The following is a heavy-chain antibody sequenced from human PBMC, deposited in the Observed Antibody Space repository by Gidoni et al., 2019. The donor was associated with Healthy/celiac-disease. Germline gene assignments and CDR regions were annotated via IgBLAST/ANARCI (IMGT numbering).Heavy chain of an antibody. V-gene: IGHV1-69*01. CDR2: IIPIFGTA. Sequence: QVQLVQSGAEVQKPGSAVKVSCKASGGTFSSYALSWVRQAPGQGLEWMGGIIPIFGTANYAQKFQGRVTITADESTSTAYMELSSLRSEDTAVYYCARGYYDSSGYYPSWYFDLWGRGTLVTVSS. CDR1: GGTFSSYA. D-gene: IGHD3-22*01. J-gene: IGHJ2*01. CDR3: ARGYYDSSGYYPSWYFDL.